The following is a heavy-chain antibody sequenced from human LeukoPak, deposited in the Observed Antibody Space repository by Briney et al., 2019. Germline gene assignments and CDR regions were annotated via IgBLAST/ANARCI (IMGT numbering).Heavy chain of an antibody. CDR1: GFTFSSYA. CDR2: ISGSSSYI. V-gene: IGHV3-21*01. CDR3: ARDGRGDYCSGGSCLMFDP. Sequence: PGGSLRLSCAASGFTFSSYAMSWVRQAPGKGLEWVSSISGSSSYIYYADSVKGRFTISRDNAKNSLFLQMNSLRAEDTAVYYCARDGRGDYCSGGSCLMFDPWGQGTLVTVSS. J-gene: IGHJ5*02. D-gene: IGHD2-15*01.